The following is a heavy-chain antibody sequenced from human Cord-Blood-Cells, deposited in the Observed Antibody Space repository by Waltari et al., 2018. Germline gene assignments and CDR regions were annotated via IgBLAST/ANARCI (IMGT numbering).Heavy chain of an antibody. V-gene: IGHV3-23*01. CDR2: ISGSGGST. CDR1: GFTFSSYA. Sequence: EVQLLESGGGLVQPGGSLRLSCAASGFTFSSYAMSWVRRAPGKGLEWVSAISGSGGSTYYADSVKGRFTISRDNSENTLYLQMNSLRAEDTAVYYCAKDLGDYYYRDVWGKGTTVTVSS. J-gene: IGHJ6*03. CDR3: AKDLGDYYYRDV.